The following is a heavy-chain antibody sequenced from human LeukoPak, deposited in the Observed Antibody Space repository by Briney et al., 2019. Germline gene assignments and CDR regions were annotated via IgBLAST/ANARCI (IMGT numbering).Heavy chain of an antibody. J-gene: IGHJ6*02. Sequence: SETLSLTCTVSGGSISSYYWSWIRQPPGKGLEWIGYIYYSGSTNYNPSLKSRVTISVDTSKNQFSLKLSSVTAADTAVYYCARDGRFGDYEHYGMDVWGQGTTVTVSS. V-gene: IGHV4-59*01. CDR2: IYYSGST. CDR1: GGSISSYY. D-gene: IGHD3-10*01. CDR3: ARDGRFGDYEHYGMDV.